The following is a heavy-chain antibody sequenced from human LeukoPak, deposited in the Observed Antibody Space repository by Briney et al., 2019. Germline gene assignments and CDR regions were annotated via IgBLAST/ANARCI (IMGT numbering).Heavy chain of an antibody. J-gene: IGHJ4*02. CDR1: GFTFSRYW. D-gene: IGHD2-15*01. CDR3: ARIGYTSSSNDY. V-gene: IGHV3-7*01. Sequence: GGSLRLSCAASGFTFSRYWMSRVRQAPGKGLEWVANINQDGSVIYYVDSVKGRFIISRDNAKNSLSLQMNSLRVEDTAVYYCARIGYTSSSNDYWGQGTLVTVSS. CDR2: INQDGSVI.